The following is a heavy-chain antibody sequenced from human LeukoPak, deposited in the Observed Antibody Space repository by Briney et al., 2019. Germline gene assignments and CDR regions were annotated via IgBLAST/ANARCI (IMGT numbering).Heavy chain of an antibody. V-gene: IGHV3-33*01. CDR2: IWYDGSNK. CDR3: ARGSTVTTPFDY. D-gene: IGHD4-17*01. Sequence: TGGSLRLSCAASGFTFSSYGMHWVRQAPGKGLEWVAVIWYDGSNKYYADSVKGRFTISRDNSKNTLYLQMNSLRAEDTAVYYCARGSTVTTPFDYWGQGTLVTVSS. J-gene: IGHJ4*02. CDR1: GFTFSSYG.